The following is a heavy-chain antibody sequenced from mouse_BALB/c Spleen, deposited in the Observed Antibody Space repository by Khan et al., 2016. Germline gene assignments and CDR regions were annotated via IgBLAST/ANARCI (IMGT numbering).Heavy chain of an antibody. D-gene: IGHD4-1*01. J-gene: IGHJ1*01. V-gene: IGHV14-3*02. CDR2: IDPANGNT. Sequence: VQLQQSGAELVKPGASVKLSCTASGFNIKDTYMHWVKQRPEQGLEWIGRIDPANGNTKYDPKFQGKATITADTSSNTAYLQLSSLTSEDTAVYYCGRTGTRSDWYFDVWGAGTTVTVSS. CDR1: GFNIKDTY. CDR3: GRTGTRSDWYFDV.